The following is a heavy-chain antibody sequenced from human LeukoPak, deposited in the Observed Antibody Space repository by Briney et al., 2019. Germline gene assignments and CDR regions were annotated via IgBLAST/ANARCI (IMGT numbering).Heavy chain of an antibody. D-gene: IGHD2-2*01. CDR2: VDPEDYET. J-gene: IGHJ4*02. CDR3: ARPGGGYQSGVDY. V-gene: IGHV1-24*01. CDR1: GHTLTEIF. Sequence: ASVKVSCKVSGHTLTEIFMHWVRQAPGKGFEWMGGVDPEDYETINAQKFQGRVTMTEDTSTDTAYMELSSLRSEDTAVYYCARPGGGYQSGVDYWGQGTLVTVSS.